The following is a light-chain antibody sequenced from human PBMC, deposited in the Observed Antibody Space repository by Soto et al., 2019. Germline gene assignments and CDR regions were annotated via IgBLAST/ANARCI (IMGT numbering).Light chain of an antibody. V-gene: IGKV3-15*01. J-gene: IGKJ4*01. CDR1: QSVGSA. CDR3: QQYKNWPPLT. CDR2: AAS. Sequence: EIVLTQSPATLYVSPGETATLSCRASQSVGSAVAWYQHKPGQAPRLLIVAASIRATGVPGRFSGGGSGTEFTLTISRLQSEDFAVYYCQQYKNWPPLTFGGGTTVEIK.